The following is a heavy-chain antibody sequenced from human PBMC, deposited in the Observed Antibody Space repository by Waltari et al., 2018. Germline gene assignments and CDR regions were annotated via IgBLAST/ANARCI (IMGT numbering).Heavy chain of an antibody. J-gene: IGHJ6*02. CDR3: ARDSLYYYYGMDV. CDR2: IYTSGST. CDR1: GGSISSGSYY. V-gene: IGHV4-61*02. Sequence: QVQLQESGPGLVKPSQTLSLTCTVSGGSISSGSYYWSWIRQPAGKGLEWIGRIYTSGSTTYNPSLKSRVTISVDTSKNQFSLKLSSVTAADTAVYYCARDSLYYYYGMDVWGQGTTVTVSS.